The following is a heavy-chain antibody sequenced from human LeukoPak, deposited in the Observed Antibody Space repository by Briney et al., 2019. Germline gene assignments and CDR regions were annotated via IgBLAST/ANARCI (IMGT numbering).Heavy chain of an antibody. D-gene: IGHD4-17*01. J-gene: IGHJ3*01. V-gene: IGHV4-31*03. CDR3: ASRTVTTFLLL. Sequence: SETLSLTCTVSGGSISSGGYYWSWIRQHPGKGLEWIGYIYYSGSTYDNPSLKSRVTISVDTSKNQFSLKLSSVTAADTAVYYYASRTVTTFLLLWGQGTMVTVSS. CDR2: IYYSGST. CDR1: GGSISSGGYY.